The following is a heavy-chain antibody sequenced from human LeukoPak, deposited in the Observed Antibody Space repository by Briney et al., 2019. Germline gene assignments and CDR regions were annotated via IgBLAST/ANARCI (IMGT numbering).Heavy chain of an antibody. D-gene: IGHD1-26*01. CDR3: ARHPSGSSFDY. J-gene: IGHJ4*02. CDR1: GGSISSSSYY. V-gene: IGHV4-39*01. CDR2: IHYSGST. Sequence: SETLSLTCTVSGGSISSSSYYWGWIRQPPGKGLEWIGTIHYSGSTYYNPSLKSRVTISVDTSKNQFSLKLSSMTAADTAVYYCARHPSGSSFDYWGQGTLVTVSS.